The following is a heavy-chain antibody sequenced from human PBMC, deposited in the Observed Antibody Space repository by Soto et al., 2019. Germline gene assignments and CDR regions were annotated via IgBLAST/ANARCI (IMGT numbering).Heavy chain of an antibody. Sequence: EVQLLESGGGLVQPGGSLRLSCAASGFTFSDHAMSWVRQAPGEGLEWVSTISRAGDSAYFAVSVKGRFTISRDNSKNTLHLQMNSLRVGDTAVHFCAKTRGLPSEFDHWGQGSLVTVSS. V-gene: IGHV3-23*01. CDR1: GFTFSDHA. CDR2: ISRAGDSA. CDR3: AKTRGLPSEFDH. J-gene: IGHJ4*02.